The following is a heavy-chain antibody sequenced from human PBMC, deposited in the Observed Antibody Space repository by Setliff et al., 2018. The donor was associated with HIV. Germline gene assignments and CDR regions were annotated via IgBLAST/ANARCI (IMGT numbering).Heavy chain of an antibody. D-gene: IGHD2-21*02. CDR1: GFTFSDYY. V-gene: IGHV3-11*03. CDR3: ARLSGDYYYFDY. J-gene: IGHJ4*02. CDR2: ISSSSSYT. Sequence: GGSLRLSCAASGFTFSDYYMSWIRQAPGKGLEWVSYISSSSSYTNYADSVKGRFTISRDNAKNSLYLQMNSLRAEDTAVYYCARLSGDYYYFDYWGQGTLVTVSS.